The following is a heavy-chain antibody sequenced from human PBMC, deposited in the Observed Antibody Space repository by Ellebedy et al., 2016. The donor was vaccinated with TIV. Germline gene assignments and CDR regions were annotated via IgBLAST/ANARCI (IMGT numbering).Heavy chain of an antibody. V-gene: IGHV1-18*01. J-gene: IGHJ5*01. D-gene: IGHD3-10*01. CDR3: ARDMVQGVVSVYLWFDS. Sequence: ASVKVSCKASGYTFTNYGISWVRQAPGQGPEWMGWISAYTGNTDYGQKFQGRLTMSTDPSTSTAYMELRSVRSDDTAIYYCARDMVQGVVSVYLWFDSWGQGTLVTVSS. CDR2: ISAYTGNT. CDR1: GYTFTNYG.